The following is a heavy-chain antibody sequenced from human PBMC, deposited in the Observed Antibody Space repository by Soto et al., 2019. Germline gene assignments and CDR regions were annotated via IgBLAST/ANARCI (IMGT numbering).Heavy chain of an antibody. CDR3: ARNEVGMYDFDY. CDR2: INIDNGNT. V-gene: IGHV1-3*04. CDR1: GYTLTRYA. D-gene: IGHD1-26*01. Sequence: GASVEASCKDSGYTLTRYAMQWVRQAPGQRLEWMGWINIDNGNTKYSQKFQGRVTITRDTSASTAYMELSSLRSEDTAVYYCARNEVGMYDFDYRGQGTLVTVSS. J-gene: IGHJ4*02.